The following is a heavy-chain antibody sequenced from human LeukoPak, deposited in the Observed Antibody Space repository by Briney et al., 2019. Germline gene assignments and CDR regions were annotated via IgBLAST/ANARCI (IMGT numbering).Heavy chain of an antibody. CDR2: INHSGST. CDR3: ARVDSSGWYRYYFDY. CDR1: GGSFSGYY. Sequence: SETLSLTCAVYGGSFSGYYWSWIRQPPGKGLEWIGEINHSGSTNYNPSLKSRVTISVDTSKNQFSLKLSSVTAADTAVYYCARVDSSGWYRYYFDYWGQGTLVTVSS. V-gene: IGHV4-34*01. D-gene: IGHD6-19*01. J-gene: IGHJ4*02.